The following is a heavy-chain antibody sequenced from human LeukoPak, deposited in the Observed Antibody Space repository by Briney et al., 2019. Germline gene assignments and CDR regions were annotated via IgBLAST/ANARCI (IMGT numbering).Heavy chain of an antibody. CDR3: ARDRAVVPAAYLRFDP. CDR1: GGTFSSYA. V-gene: IGHV1-69*01. CDR2: IIPIFGTA. Sequence: SVTVSCMASGGTFSSYAISWVRQAPGQGLEWMGGIIPIFGTANYAQKFQGRVTITADESTSTAYMELSSLRSEDTAVYYCARDRAVVPAAYLRFDPWGQGTLVTVSS. J-gene: IGHJ5*02. D-gene: IGHD2-2*01.